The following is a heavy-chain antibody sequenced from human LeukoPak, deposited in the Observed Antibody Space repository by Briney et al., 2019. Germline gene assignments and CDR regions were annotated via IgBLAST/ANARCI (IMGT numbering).Heavy chain of an antibody. CDR1: GHTFSSYW. J-gene: IGHJ6*03. CDR3: ARLAYCSNDVCYSNYYYSMDV. CDR2: IYPDDSDT. D-gene: IGHD2-8*01. V-gene: IGHV5-51*01. Sequence: GESLKISCKSSGHTFSSYWIGWVRQMPGKGLEWMGIIYPDDSDTRYSPSFQGQVTISADKSISTAYLQWSSLKASDTAMYYCARLAYCSNDVCYSNYYYSMDVWGKGTTVTVSS.